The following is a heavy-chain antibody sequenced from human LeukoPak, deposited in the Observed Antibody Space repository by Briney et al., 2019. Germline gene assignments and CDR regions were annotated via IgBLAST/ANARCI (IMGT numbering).Heavy chain of an antibody. V-gene: IGHV4-30-2*01. CDR3: ARGSRYYYDSSGYYIY. CDR2: IYHSGST. D-gene: IGHD3-22*01. CDR1: GGSISSGGYS. J-gene: IGHJ4*02. Sequence: SETLSLTCAVSGGSISSGGYSWSWIRQPPGKGLEWIGYIYHSGSTYYNPSLKSRVTISVDTSKNQFSLKLSSVTAADTAVYYCARGSRYYYDSSGYYIYRGQGTLVTVSS.